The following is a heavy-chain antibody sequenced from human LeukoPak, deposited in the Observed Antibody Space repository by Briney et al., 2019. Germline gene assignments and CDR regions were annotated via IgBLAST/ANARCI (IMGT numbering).Heavy chain of an antibody. J-gene: IGHJ5*02. V-gene: IGHV3-30*02. CDR2: IQYDGSNK. Sequence: PGGSLRLSCAASGFTFSSYGMHWVRQAPGKGLEWVAFIQYDGSNKYYADSVKGRFTISRDNSKNTLYLQMNSLKAEDTAVYYCAKDYSKTSYYGSGTYYRPNWFDPWGQGTLVTVSS. D-gene: IGHD3-10*01. CDR1: GFTFSSYG. CDR3: AKDYSKTSYYGSGTYYRPNWFDP.